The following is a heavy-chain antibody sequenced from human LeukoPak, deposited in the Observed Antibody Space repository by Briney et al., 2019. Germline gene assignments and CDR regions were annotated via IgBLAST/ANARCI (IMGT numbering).Heavy chain of an antibody. CDR2: MYHNGRP. CDR1: GRSISSGGYY. J-gene: IGHJ4*02. CDR3: PRVGWVTSFVES. Sequence: SETLSLTCTVSGRSISSGGYYWSWIRQQPGKGLESIAYMYHNGRPYYNPSLQSRVTISVDTSKNQFSLKLSSVTAADTAIYYCPRVGWVTSFVESWGQGTQVTVSS. D-gene: IGHD2-21*02. V-gene: IGHV4-31*03.